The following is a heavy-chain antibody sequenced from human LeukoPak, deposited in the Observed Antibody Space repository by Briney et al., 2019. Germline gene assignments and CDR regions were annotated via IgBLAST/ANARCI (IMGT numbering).Heavy chain of an antibody. J-gene: IGHJ4*02. CDR3: AKDPSSSWFYFDY. V-gene: IGHV4-61*02. D-gene: IGHD6-13*01. Sequence: SQTLSLTCTVSGGSISSGSYYWSWIRQPAGKGLEWIGRIYTSGSTNYNPSLKSRVTISVDTSKNQFSLKLSSVTAADTAVYYCAKDPSSSWFYFDYWGQGTLVTVSS. CDR1: GGSISSGSYY. CDR2: IYTSGST.